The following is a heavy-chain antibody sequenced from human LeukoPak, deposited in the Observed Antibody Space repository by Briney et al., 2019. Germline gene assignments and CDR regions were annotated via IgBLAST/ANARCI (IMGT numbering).Heavy chain of an antibody. CDR1: GFTFSSYG. V-gene: IGHV3-23*01. D-gene: IGHD5-18*01. CDR3: ARDHRIQLWDYYMDV. Sequence: GGSLRLSCAASGFTFSSYGMSWVRQAPGKGLEWVSAISGSGGSTYYADSVKGRFTISRDNSKNTLYLQMNSLRAEDTAVYYCARDHRIQLWDYYMDVWGKGTTVTVSS. J-gene: IGHJ6*03. CDR2: ISGSGGST.